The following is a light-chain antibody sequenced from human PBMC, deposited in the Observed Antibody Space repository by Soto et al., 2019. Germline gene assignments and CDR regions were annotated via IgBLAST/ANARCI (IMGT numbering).Light chain of an antibody. CDR3: QQYYSYGAIT. CDR2: DAS. Sequence: DIQMTQSPSTLSASVGDRVTITCRASQNINSWLAWYQQRPGRAPKLLISDASNLESGVPSRFSGSASGTEFSLTISSLESDDIATYYCQQYYSYGAITFGQGTRLEIK. J-gene: IGKJ5*01. V-gene: IGKV1-5*01. CDR1: QNINSW.